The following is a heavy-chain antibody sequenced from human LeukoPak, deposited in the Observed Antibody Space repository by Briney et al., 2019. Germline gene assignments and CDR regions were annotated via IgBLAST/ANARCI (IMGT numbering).Heavy chain of an antibody. CDR2: IHSNGGT. J-gene: IGHJ4*02. D-gene: IGHD3-10*01. Sequence: KPSETLSLTCSVSGVSINNFYWSWIRQPPGMRLEWIGYIHSNGGTNYNPSLKSRITMLVDTSKNQFSLKLNSVTAADTAVYYCARHVSGIYGSRGDLDHWGPGTLVTVSS. CDR3: ARHVSGIYGSRGDLDH. CDR1: GVSINNFY. V-gene: IGHV4-59*08.